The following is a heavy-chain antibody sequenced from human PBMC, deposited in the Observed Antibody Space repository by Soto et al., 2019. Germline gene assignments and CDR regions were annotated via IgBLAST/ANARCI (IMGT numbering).Heavy chain of an antibody. CDR3: ARVQNILKQDYYYYYGMDV. CDR1: GVTYSTFA. J-gene: IGHJ6*02. V-gene: IGHV1-69*01. CDR2: VIPKFGTP. D-gene: IGHD3-9*01. Sequence: QVQLVQSGAEVQKPGSSVKVSCKASGVTYSTFAISWVRQAPGQGLEWMGGVIPKFGTPNYPEKFQGRVTITADESTTTAYLELSSLRSEDTAVYYCARVQNILKQDYYYYYGMDVWGQGTAVTVSS.